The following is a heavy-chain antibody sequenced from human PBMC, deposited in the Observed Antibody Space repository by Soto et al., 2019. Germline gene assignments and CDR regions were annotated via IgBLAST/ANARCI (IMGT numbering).Heavy chain of an antibody. Sequence: TSETLSLTCTASGGSIGINYWSWIRQPPGKGLEWIGYIYNNGNTNYNPSLKSRVTISVDTSKKQFSLKLRSVTAADTAVYHCARVYCSSVSCYSLVDWGQGTLVTVSS. V-gene: IGHV4-59*13. CDR1: GGSIGINY. CDR3: ARVYCSSVSCYSLVD. D-gene: IGHD2-2*01. CDR2: IYNNGNT. J-gene: IGHJ4*02.